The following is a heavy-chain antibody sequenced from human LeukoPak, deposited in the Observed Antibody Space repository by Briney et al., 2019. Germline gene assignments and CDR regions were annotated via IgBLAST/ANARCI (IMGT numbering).Heavy chain of an antibody. CDR1: GFSFSYYA. CDR3: ERVQSYGSATYYIGPYYYSMNV. D-gene: IGHD3-10*01. J-gene: IGHJ6*02. CDR2: ISYDGSNK. V-gene: IGHV3-30-3*01. Sequence: GGPLRLSCAASGFSFSYYALHWVRQAPGKGLEWVAVISYDGSNKYYADSVKGRFTISRDNSKNTLYLQMNSLRPEDTAVYYCERVQSYGSATYYIGPYYYSMNVWGQGTTVTVSS.